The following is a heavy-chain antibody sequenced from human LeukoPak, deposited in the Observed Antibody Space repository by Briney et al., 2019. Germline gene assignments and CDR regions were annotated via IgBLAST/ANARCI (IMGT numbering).Heavy chain of an antibody. CDR1: GGTFSSYA. J-gene: IGHJ4*02. Sequence: GASVKVSCKASGGTFSSYAISWVRQAPGQGLEWMGWISAYNGNTNYAQKLQGRVTMTTDTSTSTAYMELRSLRSDDTAVYYCARKVFGESDYWGQGTLVTVSS. CDR2: ISAYNGNT. V-gene: IGHV1-18*01. D-gene: IGHD3-10*02. CDR3: ARKVFGESDY.